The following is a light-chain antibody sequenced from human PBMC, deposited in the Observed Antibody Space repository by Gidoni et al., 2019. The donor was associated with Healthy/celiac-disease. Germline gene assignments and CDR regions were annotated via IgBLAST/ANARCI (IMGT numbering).Light chain of an antibody. J-gene: IGLJ2*01. Sequence: SYVLTQPPSVSVAPGQTARITGGGNNLGSKSVHWYQQKPGQAPVLVVYDASDRPSGIPERFSGSNSGNTATLTISRVEAGDEADYYCQVWDSSSEHVVFGGGTKLTVL. CDR2: DAS. CDR1: NLGSKS. CDR3: QVWDSSSEHVV. V-gene: IGLV3-21*02.